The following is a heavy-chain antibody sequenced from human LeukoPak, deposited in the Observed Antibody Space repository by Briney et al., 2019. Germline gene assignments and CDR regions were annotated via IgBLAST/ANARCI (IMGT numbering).Heavy chain of an antibody. CDR2: ISWDGGST. J-gene: IGHJ4*02. CDR3: AKDMMRGYYDSSGYFDY. D-gene: IGHD3-22*01. CDR1: GFTFDDYA. V-gene: IGHV3-43D*03. Sequence: PGGSLRLSCAASGFTFDDYAMHWVRQAPGKGLGWVSLISWDGGSTYHADSVKGRFTISRDNSKNSLYLQMNSLRAEDTALYYCAKDMMRGYYDSSGYFDYWGQGTLVTVSS.